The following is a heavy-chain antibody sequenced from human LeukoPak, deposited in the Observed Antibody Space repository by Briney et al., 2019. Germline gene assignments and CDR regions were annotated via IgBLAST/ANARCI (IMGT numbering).Heavy chain of an antibody. V-gene: IGHV3-53*01. CDR1: GFSVSDNY. D-gene: IGHD2-2*01. CDR2: TYSGGTT. CDR3: AKEGGLGYCSTTSCAFAH. J-gene: IGHJ4*02. Sequence: GGSLRLSCVGTGFSVSDNYMTWVRQAPGKGPEWVSVTYSGGTTYYADSVEGRFTISRDSAKNTLYLQMNSLRTEDTAIYYCAKEGGLGYCSTTSCAFAHWGRGTLVTVS.